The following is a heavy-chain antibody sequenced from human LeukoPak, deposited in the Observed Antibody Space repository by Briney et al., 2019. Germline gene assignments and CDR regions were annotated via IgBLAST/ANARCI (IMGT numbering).Heavy chain of an antibody. CDR1: GFTFSSYA. D-gene: IGHD4-17*01. CDR3: ARRGSSYGDSMDC. J-gene: IGHJ4*02. V-gene: IGHV3-64*01. Sequence: SGGSLRLSCAASGFTFSSYAMHWVRQAPGKGLEYVSAISGNGGSTYYENSVKGRFTISRDNSKNTLYLQMGSLRAEDMAVYYCARRGSSYGDSMDCWGQGTLVTVSS. CDR2: ISGNGGST.